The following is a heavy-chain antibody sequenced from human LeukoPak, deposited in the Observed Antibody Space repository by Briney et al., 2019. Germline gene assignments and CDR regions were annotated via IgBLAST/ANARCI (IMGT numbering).Heavy chain of an antibody. CDR3: ARYHYDRPFDY. Sequence: GASVKVSCKASGYTFTGYYMHWVRQAPGQGLEWMGIINPSGGSTSYAQKFQGRVTMTRDTSTSTVYMELSSLRSEDTAVYYCARYHYDRPFDYWGQGTLVTVSS. V-gene: IGHV1-46*01. CDR2: INPSGGST. CDR1: GYTFTGYY. D-gene: IGHD3-22*01. J-gene: IGHJ4*02.